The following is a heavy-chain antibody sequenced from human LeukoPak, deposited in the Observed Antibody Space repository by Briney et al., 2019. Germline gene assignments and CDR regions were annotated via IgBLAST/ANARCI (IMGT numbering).Heavy chain of an antibody. CDR1: GFTFSSYA. CDR2: ISYDGSNK. CDR3: ARGNQGHGDYGLDY. Sequence: PGGSLRLSCAASGFTFSSYAMHWVRQAPGKGLEWVAVISYDGSNKYYADSVKGRFTISRDNSKNTLYLQMNSLRAEDTAVYYCARGNQGHGDYGLDYWGQGTLVTVSS. J-gene: IGHJ4*02. V-gene: IGHV3-30-3*01. D-gene: IGHD4-17*01.